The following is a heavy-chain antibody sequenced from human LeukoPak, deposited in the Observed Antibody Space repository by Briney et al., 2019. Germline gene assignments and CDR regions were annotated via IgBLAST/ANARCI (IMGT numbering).Heavy chain of an antibody. V-gene: IGHV3-21*01. Sequence: GGSLRLSCAASGFTFSTSAMNWVRQAPGRGLEWVSSISPTGGAIFYAASLRGRIIISRDNAKNSLFLQMNSLTAEDTALYFCASGIRERGFDYWGRGTLVTVSS. CDR3: ASGIRERGFDY. CDR1: GFTFSTSA. CDR2: ISPTGGAI. D-gene: IGHD1-1*01. J-gene: IGHJ4*02.